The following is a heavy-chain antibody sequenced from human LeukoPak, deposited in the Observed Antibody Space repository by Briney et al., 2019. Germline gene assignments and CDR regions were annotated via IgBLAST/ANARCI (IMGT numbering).Heavy chain of an antibody. Sequence: SVKVSCKASGGTFSSYAISWVRQAPGQGLEWMGGIIPIFGTANYAQKFQGRVTITTAESTSTAYMELSSLRSEDTAVYYCARGGGITIFGVVINNWFDPWGQGTLVTVSS. CDR1: GGTFSSYA. J-gene: IGHJ5*02. V-gene: IGHV1-69*05. CDR2: IIPIFGTA. CDR3: ARGGGITIFGVVINNWFDP. D-gene: IGHD3-3*01.